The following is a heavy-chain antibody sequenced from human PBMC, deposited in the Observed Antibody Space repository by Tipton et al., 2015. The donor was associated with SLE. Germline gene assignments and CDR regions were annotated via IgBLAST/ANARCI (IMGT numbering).Heavy chain of an antibody. J-gene: IGHJ4*02. D-gene: IGHD6-19*01. CDR3: AREGSVAAHFDY. CDR1: GFSFSDSY. V-gene: IGHV3-11*06. CDR2: ITSSSRYT. Sequence: SLRLSCAASGFSFSDSYMSWIRQAPGKGLEWVSYITSSSRYTDYADSVKGRFTISRDNSKNTLYLQMNSLRAEDTAVYYCAREGSVAAHFDYWGQGTLVTVSS.